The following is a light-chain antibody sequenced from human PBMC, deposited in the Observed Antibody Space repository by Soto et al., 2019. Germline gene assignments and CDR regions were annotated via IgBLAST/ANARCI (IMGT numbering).Light chain of an antibody. CDR2: GNS. Sequence: QSVLTQPPSVSGAPGQRVTISCTGSSSNIGAHYDVHWYQQLPGTAPKLLIYGNSNRPSGVPDRFSGSKSGTSASVAITGLQAEDEADYYCQSYDNSLSVYVFGTGTKLTVL. CDR3: QSYDNSLSVYV. J-gene: IGLJ1*01. V-gene: IGLV1-40*01. CDR1: SSNIGAHYD.